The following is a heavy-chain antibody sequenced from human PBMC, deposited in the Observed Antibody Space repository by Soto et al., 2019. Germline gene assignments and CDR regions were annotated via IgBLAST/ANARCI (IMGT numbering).Heavy chain of an antibody. CDR1: GYTFIRYG. V-gene: IGHV1-18*01. J-gene: IGHJ6*02. CDR3: ARGGYYDNTWGKLSHYGLDV. Sequence: QVQLVQSAGEVKKPGASVKVSCKASGYTFIRYGITWVRQAPGQGLEWMGWISPYNDSQKLQGRVTMTTDTSTRTVYLDLRSLKSDDTAVYYCARGGYYDNTWGKLSHYGLDVWGQGTSVTVSS. CDR2: ISPY. D-gene: IGHD3-16*01.